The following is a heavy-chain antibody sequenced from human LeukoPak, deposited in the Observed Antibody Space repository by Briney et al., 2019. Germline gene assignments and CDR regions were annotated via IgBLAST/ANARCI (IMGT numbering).Heavy chain of an antibody. CDR3: ARDPTYYCSGGSCYSGDDAFDI. J-gene: IGHJ3*02. CDR2: IKQDGSEK. D-gene: IGHD2-15*01. CDR1: GFTFSSYW. V-gene: IGHV3-7*01. Sequence: GGSLRLSCAASGFTFSSYWMSWVRQAPVKGLEWVANIKQDGSEKYYVDSVKGRFTISRDNAKNSLYLQMNSLRAEDTAVYYCARDPTYYCSGGSCYSGDDAFDIWGQGTMVTVSS.